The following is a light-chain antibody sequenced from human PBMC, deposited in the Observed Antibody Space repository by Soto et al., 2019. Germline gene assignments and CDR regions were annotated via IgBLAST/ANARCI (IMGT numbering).Light chain of an antibody. CDR1: SSDVGGYDY. V-gene: IGLV2-11*01. Sequence: QSALTQPRSVSGSPGQSVTISCTGTSSDVGGYDYVSWYQQHPDKAPKLMIYDVSKRPSGVPDRFSGSKSGNTASLTISGLQAEYEADYYCYSYAGSSYVFGTGTKLTVL. J-gene: IGLJ1*01. CDR3: YSYAGSSYV. CDR2: DVS.